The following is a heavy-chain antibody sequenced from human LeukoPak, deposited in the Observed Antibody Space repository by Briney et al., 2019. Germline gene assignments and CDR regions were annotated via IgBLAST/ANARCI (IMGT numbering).Heavy chain of an antibody. CDR2: INTNTGNP. V-gene: IGHV7-4-1*02. Sequence: GASVKVSCKASGYTFTSYAMNWVRQAPGQGLEWMGWINTNTGNPTYAQGFTGRFVFSLDTSVSTAYLQISSLKAEDTAVYYCARERGGPVAIDYYDYYMDVWGKGTTVTVSS. CDR3: ARERGGPVAIDYYDYYMDV. D-gene: IGHD2-2*01. J-gene: IGHJ6*03. CDR1: GYTFTSYA.